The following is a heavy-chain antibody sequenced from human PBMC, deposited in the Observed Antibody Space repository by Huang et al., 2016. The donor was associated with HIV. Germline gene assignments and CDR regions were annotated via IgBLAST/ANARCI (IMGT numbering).Heavy chain of an antibody. V-gene: IGHV4-59*11. J-gene: IGHJ4*02. CDR2: IFYGGCT. Sequence: QVQLQESGPGLVKPSETLSLTCAVSGDSISSQYWSWIRQPPGKGLEWIGGIFYGGCTNSNPSLKSRVAMSVDTSKNRFSLKLTSVTAADTAVYYCARESAASRYFDYWGLGTLVAVSS. CDR1: GDSISSQY. CDR3: ARESAASRYFDY.